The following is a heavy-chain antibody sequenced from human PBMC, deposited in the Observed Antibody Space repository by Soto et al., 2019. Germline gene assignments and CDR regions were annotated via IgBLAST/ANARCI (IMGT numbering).Heavy chain of an antibody. Sequence: QVQLVESGGGVVQPGRSLRLSCAASGFTFSSYGMHWVRQAPGKGLEWVAVIWYDGSNKYYADSVKGRFTISRDNSKNTLYXQMNSLRAEDXAXXXXXXXLXDXWNPYYMDVWGKGTTVTVSS. J-gene: IGHJ6*03. D-gene: IGHD3-3*01. CDR2: IWYDGSNK. CDR3: XXXLXDXWNPYYMDV. CDR1: GFTFSSYG. V-gene: IGHV3-33*01.